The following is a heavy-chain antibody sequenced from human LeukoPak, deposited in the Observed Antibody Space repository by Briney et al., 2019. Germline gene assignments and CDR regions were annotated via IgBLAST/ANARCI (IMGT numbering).Heavy chain of an antibody. CDR3: TTDGVGVEGATYDN. CDR1: GFTFINAW. D-gene: IGHD1-26*01. Sequence: GGSLRLSCAASGFTFINAWMAWVRQAPGKGLEWVGRIKAKARGGTIEYAAPVKGRFTISRDDSKNTLYLQMNSLKTEDTAVYYCTTDGVGVEGATYDNWGQGTLVSVSS. J-gene: IGHJ4*02. V-gene: IGHV3-15*01. CDR2: IKAKARGGTI.